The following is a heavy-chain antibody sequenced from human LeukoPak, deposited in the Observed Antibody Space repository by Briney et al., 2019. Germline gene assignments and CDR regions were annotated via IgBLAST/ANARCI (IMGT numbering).Heavy chain of an antibody. Sequence: PSGTLSLTCAVSGGSISSSNWWSWVRQPPGKGLEWIGEIYHSGSTNYNPSLKSRVTISVDKSKNQFSPKLSSVTAADTAVYYCARSCSSTSCYSSADWFDPWGQGTLVTVSS. CDR2: IYHSGST. V-gene: IGHV4-4*02. D-gene: IGHD2-2*01. J-gene: IGHJ5*02. CDR1: GGSISSSNW. CDR3: ARSCSSTSCYSSADWFDP.